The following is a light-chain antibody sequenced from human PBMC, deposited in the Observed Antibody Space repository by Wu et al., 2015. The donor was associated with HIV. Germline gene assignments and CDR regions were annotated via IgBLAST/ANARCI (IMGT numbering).Light chain of an antibody. V-gene: IGKV3-11*01. CDR3: QQYNSYSWT. CDR1: QSVGSY. J-gene: IGKJ1*01. CDR2: DAS. Sequence: EIVLTQSPGTLSLSPGERATLSCRASQSVGSYLAWYQQKPGQAPRLLIYDASNRATGIPARFSGSGSGTDFTLTISSLEPEDFATYYCQQYNSYSWTFGQGTKVEIK.